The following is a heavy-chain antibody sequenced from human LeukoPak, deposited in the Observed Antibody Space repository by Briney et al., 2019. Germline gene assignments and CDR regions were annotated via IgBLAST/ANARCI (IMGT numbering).Heavy chain of an antibody. CDR1: GFTFSSYE. D-gene: IGHD2-15*01. CDR3: ATVPAGRCNGDPCYPVFDY. Sequence: GGSLRLSCAASGFTFSSYEMNWVRQAPEKGLEWVAHIKQDGSKKYYVDSVKGRFTISRDNAENSLYLQMTNLRADDTAIYYCATVPAGRCNGDPCYPVFDYWGRGALVTVSS. J-gene: IGHJ4*02. V-gene: IGHV3-7*01. CDR2: IKQDGSKK.